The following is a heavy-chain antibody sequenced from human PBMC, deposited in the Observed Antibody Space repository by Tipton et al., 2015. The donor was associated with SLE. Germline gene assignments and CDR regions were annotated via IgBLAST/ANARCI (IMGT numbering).Heavy chain of an antibody. D-gene: IGHD6-13*01. J-gene: IGHJ4*02. CDR2: IYSGGSST. Sequence: LRLSCAASGFTVSSNYMSWVRQAPGKGLEWVSVIYSGGSSTYYADSVKGRFTISRDNFKNTLYLQMNSLRAEDTAVYYCARGAKQQLVYFDYWGQGTLVTVSS. CDR1: GFTVSSNY. V-gene: IGHV3-23*03. CDR3: ARGAKQQLVYFDY.